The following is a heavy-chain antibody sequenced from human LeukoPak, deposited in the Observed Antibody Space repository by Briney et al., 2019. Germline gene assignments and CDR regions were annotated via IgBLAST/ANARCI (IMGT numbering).Heavy chain of an antibody. CDR2: ISSNGGST. J-gene: IGHJ6*03. Sequence: PGGSLRLSCAASGFTFSSYAMHWVRQAPGKGLEYVSAISSNGGSTYYANSVKGRFTISRDNSKNTLYLQMGSLRAEDMAVYYCARIDYGDDYYYYMDVWGKGTTVTVSS. D-gene: IGHD4-17*01. CDR1: GFTFSSYA. V-gene: IGHV3-64*01. CDR3: ARIDYGDDYYYYMDV.